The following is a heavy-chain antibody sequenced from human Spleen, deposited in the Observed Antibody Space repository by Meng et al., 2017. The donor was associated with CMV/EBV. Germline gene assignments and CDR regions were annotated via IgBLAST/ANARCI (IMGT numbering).Heavy chain of an antibody. J-gene: IGHJ5*02. D-gene: IGHD2-2*01. CDR2: ISSSGSYK. CDR3: AKSGYCSTTSCYIPGDNWFDP. CDR1: GFTCNTYS. Sequence: GGSLRLSCAASGFTCNTYSMNWFRQAPGKGLEWVSSISSSGSYKYYADSVKGRFTISRDNAKNSLYLQMNSLRAEDTALYYCAKSGYCSTTSCYIPGDNWFDPWGQGTLVTVSS. V-gene: IGHV3-21*01.